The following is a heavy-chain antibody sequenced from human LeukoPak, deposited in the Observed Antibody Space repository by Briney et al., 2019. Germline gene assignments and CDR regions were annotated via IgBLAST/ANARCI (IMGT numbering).Heavy chain of an antibody. CDR3: AREERWLQELKIDF. V-gene: IGHV1-69*04. D-gene: IGHD5-24*01. J-gene: IGHJ4*02. CDR1: GGTFSSYA. CDR2: IIPILGIA. Sequence: ASVKVSCKACGGTFSSYAISWVRQAPGQRLEWMGRIIPILGIANYAQKFQGRVTITADKSTSTAYMELSSLRSEDTAVYYCAREERWLQELKIDFWGQGTLVTVSS.